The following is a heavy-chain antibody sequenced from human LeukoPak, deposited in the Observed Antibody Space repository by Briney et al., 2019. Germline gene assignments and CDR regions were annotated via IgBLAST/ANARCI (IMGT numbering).Heavy chain of an antibody. Sequence: GESLKISCKGSGYSFTSYWIGWVRQMPGKGLEWMGIIYPGDSDTRYSPSFQGQVTISADKSISTAYLQWSSLKASDTAMYYCARERSSIVGASQRTYFDYWGQGTLVTVSS. CDR2: IYPGDSDT. CDR1: GYSFTSYW. V-gene: IGHV5-51*01. J-gene: IGHJ4*02. CDR3: ARERSSIVGASQRTYFDY. D-gene: IGHD1-26*01.